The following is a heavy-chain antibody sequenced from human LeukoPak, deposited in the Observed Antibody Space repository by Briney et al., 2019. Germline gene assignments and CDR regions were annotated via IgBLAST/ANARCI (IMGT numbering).Heavy chain of an antibody. Sequence: PGGSLRLSCAASGFTFSSYWMSWVRQAPGKGLEWVANIKQDGSEKYYVDSVKGRFTISRDNAKNSLYLQMNSLRAEDTAVYYCAREREWFGEDYYYYYMDVWGKGTTVTVSS. CDR3: AREREWFGEDYYYYYMDV. D-gene: IGHD3-10*01. V-gene: IGHV3-7*01. J-gene: IGHJ6*03. CDR2: IKQDGSEK. CDR1: GFTFSSYW.